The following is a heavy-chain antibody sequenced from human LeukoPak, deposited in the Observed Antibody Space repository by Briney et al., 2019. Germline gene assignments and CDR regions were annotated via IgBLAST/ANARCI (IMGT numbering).Heavy chain of an antibody. CDR2: ISGSGGST. D-gene: IGHD6-19*01. CDR3: AKARSGWYRGGIDY. CDR1: GFTFSSYA. V-gene: IGHV3-23*01. J-gene: IGHJ4*02. Sequence: GASLRLSCAASGFTFSSYAMCWVRQAPGKGLEWVSAISGSGGSTYYADSVKGRFTISRDNSKNTLYLQMNSLRAEDPAVYYCAKARSGWYRGGIDYWGQGTLVTVSS.